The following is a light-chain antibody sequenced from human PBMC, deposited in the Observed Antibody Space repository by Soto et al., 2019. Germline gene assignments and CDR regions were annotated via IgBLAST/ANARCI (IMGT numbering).Light chain of an antibody. CDR3: QSWGTGMV. CDR1: SPHSTYA. V-gene: IGLV4-69*01. CDR2: LNSDGSH. Sequence: QSVLTQLASASASLGATVKLTCTLSSPHSTYAIAWHQQQPEKGPRYLMKLNSDGSHSKGDGVPDRFSGSSSVAERYLTSSSLQSEDEADYYCQSWGTGMVFGGGTKLTVL. J-gene: IGLJ3*02.